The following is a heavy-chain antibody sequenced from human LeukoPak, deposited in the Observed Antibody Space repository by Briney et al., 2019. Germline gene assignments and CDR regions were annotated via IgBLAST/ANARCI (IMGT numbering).Heavy chain of an antibody. D-gene: IGHD2-2*01. CDR3: ARGIVVVIGASNHFDY. Sequence: QPGGSLRLSCVASGFTFSTYWMSWVRQAAGKGLERVGTISPDGSDKYYVDSVKGRFTISRDNAKTSLYLQINSLRADDTALYFCARGIVVVIGASNHFDYWGQGTLITVSS. V-gene: IGHV3-7*01. CDR2: ISPDGSDK. CDR1: GFTFSTYW. J-gene: IGHJ4*02.